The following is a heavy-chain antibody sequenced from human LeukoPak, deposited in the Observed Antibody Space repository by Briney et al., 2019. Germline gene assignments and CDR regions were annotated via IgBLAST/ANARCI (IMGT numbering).Heavy chain of an antibody. J-gene: IGHJ5*02. CDR2: IYHSGST. V-gene: IGHV4-30-2*01. CDR1: GGSISSGGYS. D-gene: IGHD1-1*01. CDR3: ARGIGSSRQKYNWFDP. Sequence: SETLSLTCPVSGGSISSGGYSWSWIRQPPGKGLEWIGYIYHSGSTYYNLSLKSRVTISVDRSKNQFSLKLSSVTAADTAVYYCARGIGSSRQKYNWFDPWGQGTLVTVSS.